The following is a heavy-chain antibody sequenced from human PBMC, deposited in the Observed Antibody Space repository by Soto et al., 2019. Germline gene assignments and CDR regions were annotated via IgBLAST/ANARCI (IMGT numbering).Heavy chain of an antibody. CDR1: SGPSSSHN. D-gene: IGHD1-1*01. Sequence: QVQLQQSGPGLVKPSETLSLTCSVSSGPSSSHNWGWIRQPPGRGLEWIGYVYSTGGTSYNPSLTSLLTISADTSTNHSSLTLTSVTAANTAVYYCVRQGIGNLHGLVDVWGQGTTVRVSS. CDR2: VYSTGGT. CDR3: VRQGIGNLHGLVDV. V-gene: IGHV4-59*08. J-gene: IGHJ6*02.